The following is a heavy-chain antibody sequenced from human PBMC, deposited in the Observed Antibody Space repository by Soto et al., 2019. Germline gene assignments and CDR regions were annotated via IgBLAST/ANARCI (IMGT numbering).Heavy chain of an antibody. V-gene: IGHV4-39*01. D-gene: IGHD2-2*01. CDR2: IYYSGST. Sequence: QLQLPESGPGLVKPSEALSLPCTVSGGSIRSSSHYWGWIRQAPGKGREWIGSIYYSGSTYYNPSLKSRVTIAVDTSRTHFSLKLSFVTAADTAVDYCAKIHPAAKRIDCWGQGTLVTVSS. CDR3: AKIHPAAKRIDC. J-gene: IGHJ4*02. CDR1: GGSIRSSSHY.